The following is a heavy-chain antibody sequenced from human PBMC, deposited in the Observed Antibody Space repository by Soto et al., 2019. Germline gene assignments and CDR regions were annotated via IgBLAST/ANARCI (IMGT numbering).Heavy chain of an antibody. CDR1: GLTFSNYA. CDR2: ISGSGGST. V-gene: IGHV3-23*01. D-gene: IGHD6-13*01. CDR3: AKDQGSSWYEIDY. J-gene: IGHJ4*02. Sequence: GWSLRLSCAACGLTFSNYALTWVRKAPGKGLEWVSTISGSGGSTYYADSVKGRFTISRDNSKNTLYLQMNSLRAEDTAVYYSAKDQGSSWYEIDYWGQGTLVTVSS.